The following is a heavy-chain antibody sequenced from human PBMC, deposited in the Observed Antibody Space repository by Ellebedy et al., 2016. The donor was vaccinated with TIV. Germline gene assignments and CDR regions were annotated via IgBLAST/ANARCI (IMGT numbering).Heavy chain of an antibody. CDR1: GFTFDDYS. D-gene: IGHD2-21*01. CDR3: ARSLLWFGKLDS. CDR2: INWNGNSI. J-gene: IGHJ4*02. Sequence: SLKISCAASGFTFDDYSMHWVRQAPGKGLEWVATINWNGNSIAYADSVRGRFTISRDNAKNSLYLQMNSLRPEDMAFYYCARSLLWFGKLDSWGQGTLVIVSS. V-gene: IGHV3-9*03.